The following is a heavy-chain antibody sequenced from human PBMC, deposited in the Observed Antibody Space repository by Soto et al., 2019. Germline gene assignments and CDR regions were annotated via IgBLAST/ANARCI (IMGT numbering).Heavy chain of an antibody. V-gene: IGHV3-11*01. J-gene: IGHJ3*02. CDR1: GFTFSDYY. CDR2: ISSSGSTI. Sequence: GGSLRLSCAASGFTFSDYYMSWIRQAPGKGLEWVSYISSSGSTIYYADSVKGRFTISRDNAKNSLYLQMNSLRAEDTAVYYCARIGLVDIVAIMDAFDIWGQGTMVTVSS. CDR3: ARIGLVDIVAIMDAFDI. D-gene: IGHD5-12*01.